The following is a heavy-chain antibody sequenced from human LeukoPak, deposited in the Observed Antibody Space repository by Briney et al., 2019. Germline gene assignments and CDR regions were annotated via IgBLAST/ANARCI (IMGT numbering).Heavy chain of an antibody. CDR1: GFTFSDYF. CDR3: ARDLEGSGSFYRPSYDY. V-gene: IGHV3-11*04. D-gene: IGHD3-10*01. CDR2: ITSRGSTI. Sequence: GGSLRLSCAASGFTFSDYFMSWIRQAPGRGLEWVSYITSRGSTIYYADSVKGRFTISRDNAENSLFLQMNSLRAEDTAVYYCARDLEGSGSFYRPSYDYWGQGTLVTVSS. J-gene: IGHJ4*02.